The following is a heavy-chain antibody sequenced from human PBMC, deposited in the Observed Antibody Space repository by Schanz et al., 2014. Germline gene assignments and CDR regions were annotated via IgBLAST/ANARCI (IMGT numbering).Heavy chain of an antibody. Sequence: QVQLVQSGGEVKKPGASATVSCKASGYTFNNHGISWVRQAPGQGLEWMDWISVYHGHRNYAEKVHGRVTMTTDTSESAAYIVLMSLISDDAAVSYCSRGLNYDVEPSFRSYDAFDIWGQGTKVTVSP. V-gene: IGHV1-18*01. CDR3: SRGLNYDVEPSFRSYDAFDI. CDR2: ISVYHGHR. D-gene: IGHD3-3*01. CDR1: GYTFNNHG. J-gene: IGHJ3*02.